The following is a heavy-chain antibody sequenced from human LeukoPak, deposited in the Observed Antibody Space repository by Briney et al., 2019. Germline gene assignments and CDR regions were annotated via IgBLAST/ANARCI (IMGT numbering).Heavy chain of an antibody. J-gene: IGHJ4*02. CDR2: IYHSGST. D-gene: IGHD3-10*01. Sequence: PSQTLSLTCTVSGGSISSGGYYWSWIRQPPGKGLEWIGYIYHSGSTYYNPSLKSRVTISVDRSKNQFSLKLSSVTAADTAMYYCARHSYGSGTYLRFDYWGQGTLVTVSS. V-gene: IGHV4-30-2*01. CDR3: ARHSYGSGTYLRFDY. CDR1: GGSISSGGYY.